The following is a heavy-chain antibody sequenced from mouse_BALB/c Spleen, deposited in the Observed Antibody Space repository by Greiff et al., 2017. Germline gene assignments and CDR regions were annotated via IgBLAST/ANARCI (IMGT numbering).Heavy chain of an antibody. CDR1: GYTFSSYW. D-gene: IGHD2-4*01. V-gene: IGHV1-9*01. CDR3: AEGYYDYDRFAY. Sequence: QVQLKESGAELMKPGASVKISCKATGYTFSSYWIEWVKQRPGHGLEWIGEILPGSGSTNYNEKFKGKATFTADTSSNTAYMQLSSLTSEDSAVYYCAEGYYDYDRFAYWGQGTLVTVSA. CDR2: ILPGSGST. J-gene: IGHJ3*01.